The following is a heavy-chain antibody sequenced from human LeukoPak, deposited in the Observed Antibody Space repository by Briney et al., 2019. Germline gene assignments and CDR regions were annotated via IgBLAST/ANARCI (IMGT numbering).Heavy chain of an antibody. V-gene: IGHV4-39*01. CDR2: IYYSGST. Sequence: SETLSLTCTVSGGSISSSSYYWGWIRQPPGKGLEWIGSIYYSGSTYYNPSLKSRVTISVDTSKNQFSLKLSSVTAADTAVYYCARIGTYYYDSSGYWLFDYWGQGTLVTVSS. D-gene: IGHD3-22*01. CDR3: ARIGTYYYDSSGYWLFDY. J-gene: IGHJ4*02. CDR1: GGSISSSSYY.